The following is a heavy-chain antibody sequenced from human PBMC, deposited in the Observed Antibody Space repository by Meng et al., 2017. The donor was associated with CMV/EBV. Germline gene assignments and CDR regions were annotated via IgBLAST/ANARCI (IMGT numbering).Heavy chain of an antibody. D-gene: IGHD6-19*01. CDR1: GFTFSSYS. CDR2: ISYDARNK. CDR3: AREKGWGADTTSFDY. V-gene: IGHV3-30*03. J-gene: IGHJ4*02. Sequence: GGSLRLSCAASGFTFSSYSMNWVRQAPGKGLDWVALISYDARNKYYADSVKGRFTISRDNSKNTLYLQMNSLRAEDTAVYYCAREKGWGADTTSFDYWGQGTLVTVSS.